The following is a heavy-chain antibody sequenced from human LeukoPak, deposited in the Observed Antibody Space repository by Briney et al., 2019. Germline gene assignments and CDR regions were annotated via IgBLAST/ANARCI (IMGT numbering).Heavy chain of an antibody. CDR3: ARASFWRWLQLDAFDI. D-gene: IGHD5-24*01. Sequence: ASVKVSCKASGYTLTSYGITWVRQAPGQGLEWMGWISTYNGNTNYVQKLQGRVTMTTDTSANTAYMELRSLRSDDTAVYYCARASFWRWLQLDAFDIWGQGTIVTVSS. J-gene: IGHJ3*02. CDR2: ISTYNGNT. CDR1: GYTLTSYG. V-gene: IGHV1-18*01.